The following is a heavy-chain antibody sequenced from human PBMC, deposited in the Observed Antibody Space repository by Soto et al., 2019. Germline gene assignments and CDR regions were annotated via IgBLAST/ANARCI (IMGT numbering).Heavy chain of an antibody. CDR3: ARVLAAADSL. D-gene: IGHD6-13*01. V-gene: IGHV3-7*01. Sequence: EVQLVESGGGLVQPGGPLRLSCTACVFPFSPYWVQWARQATGKGLEWGANIKQDGSEKYYLDCVKGRFTISRDNAKSSLYLQMNSLRAEDTAVYYCARVLAAADSLWGQGTLVTVSS. CDR2: IKQDGSEK. CDR1: VFPFSPYW. J-gene: IGHJ4*02.